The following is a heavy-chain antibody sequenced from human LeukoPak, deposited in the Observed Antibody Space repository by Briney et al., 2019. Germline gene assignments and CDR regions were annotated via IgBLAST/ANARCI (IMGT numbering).Heavy chain of an antibody. CDR3: ARSFGGTYYFDY. D-gene: IGHD1-26*01. Sequence: PGGSLRLSCAASGFTFSPYWMHWVRQAPGKGLVWVSHINNGGSSTSYADSVKGRFTISRDNAKNTLFLQMHSLRADDTAVYYCARSFGGTYYFDYWGQGTLVTVSS. J-gene: IGHJ4*02. CDR1: GFTFSPYW. CDR2: INNGGSST. V-gene: IGHV3-74*01.